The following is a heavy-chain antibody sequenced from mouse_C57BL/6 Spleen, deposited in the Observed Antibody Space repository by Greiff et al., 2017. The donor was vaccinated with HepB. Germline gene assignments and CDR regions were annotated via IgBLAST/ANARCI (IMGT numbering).Heavy chain of an antibody. V-gene: IGHV2-2*01. D-gene: IGHD2-4*01. CDR3: ASFYDYDDYAMDY. J-gene: IGHJ4*01. CDR1: GFSLTSYG. CDR2: IWSGGST. Sequence: VKLMESGPGLVQPSQSLSITCTVSGFSLTSYGVHWVRQSPGKGLEWLGVIWSGGSTDYNAAFISRLSISKDNSKSQVFFKMNSLQADDTAIYYCASFYDYDDYAMDYWGQGTSVTVSS.